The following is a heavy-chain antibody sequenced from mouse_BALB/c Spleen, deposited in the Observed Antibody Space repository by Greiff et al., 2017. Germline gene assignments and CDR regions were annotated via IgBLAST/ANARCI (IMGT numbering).Heavy chain of an antibody. Sequence: EVQLVESGGGLVKPGGSLKLSCAASGFTFSSYTMSWVRQTPETRLEWVATISSGGSYTYYPDSVKGRFTISRDNAKNTLYLQMSSLKSEDTAMYYCTREDYGYDRGDYYAMDYWGQGTAVTVSS. CDR2: ISSGGSYT. V-gene: IGHV5-6-4*01. D-gene: IGHD2-2*01. CDR3: TREDYGYDRGDYYAMDY. J-gene: IGHJ4*01. CDR1: GFTFSSYT.